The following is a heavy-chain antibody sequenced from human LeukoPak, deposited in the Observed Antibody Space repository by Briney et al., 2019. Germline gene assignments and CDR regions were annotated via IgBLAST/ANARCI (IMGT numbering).Heavy chain of an antibody. Sequence: GGSLRLSCAASGFTFSSYGLHWVRQAPGKGLEWVAVISYDGSNKYYADSVKGRFTISRDNSKNTLYLQMNSLRAEDTAVYYCAKALSPWVTMVRGVIIDASDIWGQGTMVTVSS. J-gene: IGHJ3*02. CDR2: ISYDGSNK. D-gene: IGHD3-10*01. V-gene: IGHV3-30*18. CDR1: GFTFSSYG. CDR3: AKALSPWVTMVRGVIIDASDI.